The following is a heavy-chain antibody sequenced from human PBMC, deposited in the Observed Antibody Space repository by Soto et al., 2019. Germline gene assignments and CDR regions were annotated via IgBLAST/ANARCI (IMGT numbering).Heavy chain of an antibody. CDR2: ISSSSSYI. CDR3: ARDFRLRLGYCSGGSCRGAFDI. V-gene: IGHV3-21*01. J-gene: IGHJ3*02. D-gene: IGHD2-15*01. CDR1: GFTFSSYS. Sequence: GSLRLSCAASGFTFSSYSVSWVRQAPGKGLEWVSSISSSSSYIYYADSAKGRFTISRDNAKNSLYLQMNSLRAEDTAVYYCARDFRLRLGYCSGGSCRGAFDIWGQGTMVTVSS.